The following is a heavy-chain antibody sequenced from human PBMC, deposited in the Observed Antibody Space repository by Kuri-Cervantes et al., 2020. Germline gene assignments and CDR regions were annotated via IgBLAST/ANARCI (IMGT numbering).Heavy chain of an antibody. D-gene: IGHD3-16*02. CDR1: GGSISGTYY. J-gene: IGHJ5*02. V-gene: IGHV4-61*01. Sequence: SETLSLTCTVSGGSISGTYYWSWIRQHPGKGLEWIGYIYTRGSTNYNPSLKSRVTISVDTSKNQFSLKLSSVTAADTAVYYCARDHYDYVWGSYRQEYNWFDPWGQGTLVTVSS. CDR3: ARDHYDYVWGSYRQEYNWFDP. CDR2: IYTRGST.